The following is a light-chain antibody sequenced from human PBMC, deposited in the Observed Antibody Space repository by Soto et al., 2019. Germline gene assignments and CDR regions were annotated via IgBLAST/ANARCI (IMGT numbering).Light chain of an antibody. V-gene: IGKV3-20*01. CDR1: QSISSSF. Sequence: EIVLTQSPGTLSLSPGERATLSCRASQSISSSFLAWYQQRPGQAPRLLIHGVSSKAAGIPDRFSGSGSGTDFTLTINRLEPEDFALYFCQQYGSSPFTFGHVTQLEIK. CDR2: GVS. J-gene: IGKJ3*01. CDR3: QQYGSSPFT.